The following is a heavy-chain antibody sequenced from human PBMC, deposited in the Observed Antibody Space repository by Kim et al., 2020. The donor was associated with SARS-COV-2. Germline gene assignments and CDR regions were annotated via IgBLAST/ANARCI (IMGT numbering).Heavy chain of an antibody. CDR2: MNPNSGNT. CDR1: GYTFTSYD. D-gene: IGHD3-3*01. Sequence: ASVKVSCKASGYTFTSYDINWVRQATGQGLEWMGWMNPNSGNTGYAQKFQGRVTMTRNTSISTAYMELSSLRSEDTAVYYCARGLLPYVFWSGYSVPFDYCGQRSLGTVSS. V-gene: IGHV1-8*01. J-gene: IGHJ4*02. CDR3: ARGLLPYVFWSGYSVPFDY.